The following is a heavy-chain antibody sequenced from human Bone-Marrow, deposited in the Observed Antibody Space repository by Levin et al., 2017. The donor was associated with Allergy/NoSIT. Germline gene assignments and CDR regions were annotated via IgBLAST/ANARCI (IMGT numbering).Heavy chain of an antibody. CDR2: INHSGST. V-gene: IGHV4-34*01. CDR1: GGSFSGYY. CDR3: ARDSGSSWYFDY. J-gene: IGHJ4*02. D-gene: IGHD6-13*01. Sequence: PSETLSLTCAVYGGSFSGYYWSWIRQPPGKGLEWIGEINHSGSTNYNPSLKSRVTISVDTSKNQFSLKLSSVTAADTAVYYCARDSGSSWYFDYWGQGTLVTVSS.